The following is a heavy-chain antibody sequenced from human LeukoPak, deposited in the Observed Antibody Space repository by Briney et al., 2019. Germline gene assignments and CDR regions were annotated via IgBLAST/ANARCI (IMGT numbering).Heavy chain of an antibody. CDR3: ARGSSGSYNGNFDY. D-gene: IGHD1-26*01. V-gene: IGHV4-30-2*01. J-gene: IGHJ4*02. CDR2: IYHSGST. Sequence: SETLSLTCAVSGGSITSGGYSWSWIRQPPGKGLEWIGYIYHSGSTYYNPSLKSRVTISVDRSKNQFSLKLSSVTAADTAVYYCARGSSGSYNGNFDYWGQGTLVTVSS. CDR1: GGSITSGGYS.